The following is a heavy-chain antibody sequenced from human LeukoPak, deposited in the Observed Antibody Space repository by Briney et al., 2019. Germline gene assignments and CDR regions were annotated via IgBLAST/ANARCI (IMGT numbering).Heavy chain of an antibody. CDR3: AREGGGYSYKGAYYYMDV. CDR2: INPNSGGT. Sequence: GASVKVSCKASGYTFTGYYMHWVRQAPGQGLEWMGWINPNSGGTNYAQKFQGRVTMTRDTSISTAYMELSSLRSEDTAVYYCAREGGGYSYKGAYYYMDVWGKGTTVTISS. D-gene: IGHD5-18*01. V-gene: IGHV1-2*02. J-gene: IGHJ6*03. CDR1: GYTFTGYY.